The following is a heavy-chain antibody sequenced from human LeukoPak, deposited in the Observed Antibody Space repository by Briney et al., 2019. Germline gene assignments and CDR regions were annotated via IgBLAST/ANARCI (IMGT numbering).Heavy chain of an antibody. CDR1: GFTFSSYH. Sequence: GGSLRLSCEVSGFTFSSYHMNWVRQAPGKGLEWVSSIGSSGSYIYYADSLTGRFTISRDNAKNSLYLQMNSLRAEDTAVYYCARGGWYYYDSSGGPYFDYWGQGALVTVSS. V-gene: IGHV3-21*01. D-gene: IGHD3-22*01. J-gene: IGHJ4*02. CDR2: IGSSGSYI. CDR3: ARGGWYYYDSSGGPYFDY.